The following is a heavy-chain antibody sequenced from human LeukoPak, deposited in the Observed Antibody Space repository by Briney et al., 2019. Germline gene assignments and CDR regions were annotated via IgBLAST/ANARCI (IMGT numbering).Heavy chain of an antibody. CDR2: VSGSGAGT. CDR3: AKGSYSRVWANRN. J-gene: IGHJ1*01. D-gene: IGHD6-13*01. V-gene: IGHV3-23*01. CDR1: GFTFSSYA. Sequence: GGSLRLSCAASGFTFSSYAMSWVRQAPGKGLEWVSAVSGSGAGTYYADSVEGRFTISRDNSKNTLYLQMNSLRADDTAVYYCAKGSYSRVWANRNWGQGTLVTVSS.